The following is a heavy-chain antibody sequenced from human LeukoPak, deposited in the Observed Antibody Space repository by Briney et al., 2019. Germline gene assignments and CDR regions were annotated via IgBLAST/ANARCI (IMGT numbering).Heavy chain of an antibody. J-gene: IGHJ4*02. CDR2: IYTSGST. Sequence: PSETLSLTCAVSGGSISSYYWSWIRQPAGKGLEWIGRIYTSGSTNYNPSLKSRVTMSVDTSKNQFSLKLNSVTAADTAVYYCARACCSGGSCYSGFDYWGQGTLVTVSS. V-gene: IGHV4-4*07. D-gene: IGHD2-15*01. CDR3: ARACCSGGSCYSGFDY. CDR1: GGSISSYY.